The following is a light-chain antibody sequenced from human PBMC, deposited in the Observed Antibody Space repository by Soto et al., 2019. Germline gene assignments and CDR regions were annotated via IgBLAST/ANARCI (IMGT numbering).Light chain of an antibody. CDR1: SSDVGSYNL. CDR3: CSYAGSSTLYV. J-gene: IGLJ6*01. CDR2: EVS. V-gene: IGLV2-23*02. Sequence: QSVLTQPASVSGSPGQSITISCTGTSSDVGSYNLISWYQQYPDKAPKLMIYEVSNRPSGVSNRFSGSKSGNTASLTISGLQAEDEADYYCCSYAGSSTLYVFGSGTQLTVL.